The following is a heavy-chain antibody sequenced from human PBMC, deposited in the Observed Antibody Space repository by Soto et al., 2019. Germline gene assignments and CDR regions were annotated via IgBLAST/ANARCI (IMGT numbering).Heavy chain of an antibody. V-gene: IGHV4-39*02. D-gene: IGHD6-19*01. Sequence: SETLSLTCTVSGGSISSTGYYWGWIRQPPGKGLEWIGNMYYSGSTYYNPSLKSRVTISVDTSKNHFSLKLRSVTAADTAVYYCARISVADLNYYYYYMDVWGKGTTVTSP. CDR3: ARISVADLNYYYYYMDV. J-gene: IGHJ6*03. CDR2: MYYSGST. CDR1: GGSISSTGYY.